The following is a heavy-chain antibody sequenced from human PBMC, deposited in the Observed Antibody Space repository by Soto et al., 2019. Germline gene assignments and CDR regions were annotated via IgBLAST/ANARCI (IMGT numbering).Heavy chain of an antibody. CDR1: GFTFSDYY. J-gene: IGHJ2*01. D-gene: IGHD4-17*01. CDR3: ARVYGRDRYFDL. V-gene: IGHV3-11*05. CDR2: ISSSSRYT. Sequence: QVQLVESGGALVKPGGSLRLSCAASGFTFSDYYMNWIRQAPGKGLEWVSYISSSSRYTNSADSVKGRFTISRDNAKNSLFLQMNSLRAEDTAVYYCARVYGRDRYFDLWGRGTLVTVSS.